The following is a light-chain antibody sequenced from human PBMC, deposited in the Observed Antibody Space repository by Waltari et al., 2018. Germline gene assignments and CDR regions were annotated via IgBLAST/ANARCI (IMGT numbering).Light chain of an antibody. CDR3: QHYNNGGKA. Sequence: EIVMTQSPATLSVSPGERATLSCRASQSVSSKLAWYQHKPGQAPRLLIYHTSARATGIPARFSGSGSGTEFTLTISSLQSGDFAVYYCQHYNNGGKAFGQGTKLEIK. J-gene: IGKJ2*01. CDR2: HTS. CDR1: QSVSSK. V-gene: IGKV3-15*01.